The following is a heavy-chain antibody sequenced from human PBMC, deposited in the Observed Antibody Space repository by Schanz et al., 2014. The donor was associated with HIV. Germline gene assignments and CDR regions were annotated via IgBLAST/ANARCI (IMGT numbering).Heavy chain of an antibody. J-gene: IGHJ6*02. D-gene: IGHD3-3*02. CDR1: GYTFTSYY. CDR3: AKSPIFGDVIFYGMDV. V-gene: IGHV1-46*01. CDR2: MIPTFRLR. Sequence: QVQLVQSGAEVKKPGASVKLSCKASGYTFTSYYVHWVRQAPGQGLEWMGGMIPTFRLRTYAQKFQGRVTIVADESATTAYMELNSLRSDDTAVYYCAKSPIFGDVIFYGMDVWGQGTTVTVSS.